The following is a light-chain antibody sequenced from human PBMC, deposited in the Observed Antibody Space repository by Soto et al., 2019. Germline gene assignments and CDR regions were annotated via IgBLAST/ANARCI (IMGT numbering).Light chain of an antibody. J-gene: IGLJ1*01. V-gene: IGLV2-23*03. CDR1: SSDVGSYNL. Sequence: QSALTQPASVSGSPGQSITISCTGTSSDVGSYNLVSWYQQHPGKAPKLMIYEGSKRPSGVSNRFSGSKSGNTASLTISGLQAEDEADYYCCSYAGSSTFAYVFGTGTKRTVL. CDR2: EGS. CDR3: CSYAGSSTFAYV.